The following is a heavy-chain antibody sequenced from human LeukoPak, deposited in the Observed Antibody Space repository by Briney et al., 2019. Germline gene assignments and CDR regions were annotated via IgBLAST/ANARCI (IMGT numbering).Heavy chain of an antibody. V-gene: IGHV7-4-1*02. CDR1: GYTFTSYA. Sequence: ASVKVSCKASGYTFTSYAMNWVRQAPGQGLEWMGWINTNTGNPTFAQGFTGRFVFSLDTSVSTAYLQISSLTAEDTAVYYCARAVAGPYWYFDLWGRGTLVTVSS. CDR2: INTNTGNP. CDR3: ARAVAGPYWYFDL. D-gene: IGHD6-19*01. J-gene: IGHJ2*01.